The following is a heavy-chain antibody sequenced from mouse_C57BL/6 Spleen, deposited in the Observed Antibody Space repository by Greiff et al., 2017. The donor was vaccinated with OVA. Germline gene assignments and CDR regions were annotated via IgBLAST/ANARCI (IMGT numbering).Heavy chain of an antibody. Sequence: QVQLKESGPGLVAPSQCLSITCTVSGFSLTSYAISWVRQPPGKGLEWLGVIWTGGGTNYNSAPKTRLSISKDNSNSQVCLKMISRQTYDTARYYCARFYDYHWYFDVWGTGTTVTVSS. CDR2: IWTGGGT. J-gene: IGHJ1*03. D-gene: IGHD2-4*01. V-gene: IGHV2-9-1*01. CDR3: ARFYDYHWYFDV. CDR1: GFSLTSYA.